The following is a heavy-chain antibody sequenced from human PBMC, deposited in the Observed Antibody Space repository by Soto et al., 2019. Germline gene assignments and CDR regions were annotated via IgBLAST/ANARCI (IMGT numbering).Heavy chain of an antibody. CDR3: AREPRLLIWFGKLHA. J-gene: IGHJ4*02. CDR2: IFYNGTT. D-gene: IGHD3-10*01. CDR1: GGSVSSPNFY. Sequence: QVQLQESGPGLVKPSQTLSLTCTVSGGSVSSPNFYWSWIGHHPGKDLEWIGNIFYNGTTDYNPSLKSRVSIFVDTYKNQFSLRLSSVTASDPAVYYCAREPRLLIWFGKLHAGGRGTLVTVSS. V-gene: IGHV4-31*03.